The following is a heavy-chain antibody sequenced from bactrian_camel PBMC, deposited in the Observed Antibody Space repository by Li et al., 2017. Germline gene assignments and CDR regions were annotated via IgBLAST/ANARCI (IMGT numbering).Heavy chain of an antibody. V-gene: IGHV3-2*01. CDR3: AAVRYGGSWSSLSTYEYVY. CDR2: IYTTGASG. D-gene: IGHD6*01. Sequence: HVQLVESGGGLVQPGGSLRLSCAFTGFSFGRHYMTWVRQAPGKGLEWMASIYTTGASGYYADNVKGRFTISRDNAKDTLYLQMNSLKIEDTAMYYCAAVRYGGSWSSLSTYEYVYWGQGTQVTVS. J-gene: IGHJ4*01. CDR1: GFSFGRHY.